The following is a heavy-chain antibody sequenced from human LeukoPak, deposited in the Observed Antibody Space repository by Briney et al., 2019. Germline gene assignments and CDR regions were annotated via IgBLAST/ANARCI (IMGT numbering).Heavy chain of an antibody. V-gene: IGHV1-18*01. CDR3: ARSRSGNFHY. CDR1: GYTFTTYH. CDR2: INAYNGNT. D-gene: IGHD2-15*01. Sequence: ASVKVSCKASGYTFTTYHIDWVRQAPGQGLEWMGRINAYNGNTNYEQKLQGRVIMTTDTSTSTVYMELRSLRSDDTAVYYCARSRSGNFHYWGQGTLVTVSS. J-gene: IGHJ4*02.